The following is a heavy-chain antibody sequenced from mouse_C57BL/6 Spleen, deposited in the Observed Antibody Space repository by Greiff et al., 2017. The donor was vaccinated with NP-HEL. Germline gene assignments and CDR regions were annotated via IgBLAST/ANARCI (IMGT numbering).Heavy chain of an antibody. CDR1: GFTFSDYG. J-gene: IGHJ4*01. D-gene: IGHD2-2*01. CDR2: ISNLAYSI. Sequence: DVQLVESGGGLVQPGGSLKLSCAASGFTFSDYGMAWVRQAPRKGPEWVAFISNLAYSIYYADTVTGRFTISRENAKNTLYLEMSSLRSEDTAMYYCARHGLQCAMDYWGQGTSVTVSS. CDR3: ARHGLQCAMDY. V-gene: IGHV5-15*01.